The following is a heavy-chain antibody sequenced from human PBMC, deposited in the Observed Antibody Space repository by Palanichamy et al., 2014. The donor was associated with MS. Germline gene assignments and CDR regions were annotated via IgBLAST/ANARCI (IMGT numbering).Heavy chain of an antibody. Sequence: QVQLQESGPGLVKPSETLSLTCTVSDGSISSYYWSWIRQPPGKGLEWIGYIFYSGSTNYNPSLKSRVTISIDTSKNQFSLTLTSVTAADTAVYYCASGVGATGRASTEGSDYWGQGTLVTVSS. V-gene: IGHV4-59*01. CDR3: ASGVGATGRASTEGSDY. D-gene: IGHD1-26*01. J-gene: IGHJ4*02. CDR2: IFYSGST. CDR1: DGSISSYY.